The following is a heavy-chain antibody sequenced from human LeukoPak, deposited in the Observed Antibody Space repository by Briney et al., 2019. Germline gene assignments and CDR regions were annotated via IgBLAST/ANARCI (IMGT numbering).Heavy chain of an antibody. CDR1: GFNFDDYA. V-gene: IGHV3-9*03. D-gene: IGHD5-12*01. Sequence: GGSLRLSCAASGFNFDDYAMHWVRQAPGKGLERVSGISWNSGSIGYADSVKGRFTISRDNAKNSLYLQMNSLRAEDMALYYCAKGGGYDVYYYFDYWAREPWSPSPQ. CDR3: AKGGGYDVYYYFDY. J-gene: IGHJ4*02. CDR2: ISWNSGSI.